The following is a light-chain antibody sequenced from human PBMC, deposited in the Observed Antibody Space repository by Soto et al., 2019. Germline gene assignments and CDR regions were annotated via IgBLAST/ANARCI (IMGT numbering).Light chain of an antibody. CDR1: QSVSSNY. J-gene: IGKJ5*01. Sequence: ESVLTQSPGTLSVSPGERATLSCRASQSVSSNYLAWYQQKPGQAPKVLIYRASIRATGIPDRFTGSGSGTDFTLTISSLEPEDFAVYYCQPYNNWPITFGQGTRLEIK. CDR3: QPYNNWPIT. V-gene: IGKV3-20*01. CDR2: RAS.